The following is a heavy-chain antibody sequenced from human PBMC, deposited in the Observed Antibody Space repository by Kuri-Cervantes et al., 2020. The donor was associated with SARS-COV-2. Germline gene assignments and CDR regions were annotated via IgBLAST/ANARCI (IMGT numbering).Heavy chain of an antibody. CDR2: IYWDDDK. J-gene: IGHJ4*02. CDR1: GFSLSTSGVG. D-gene: IGHD2-21*02. CDR3: ARILSFCDGDCYSHFDY. Sequence: SGPTLVKPTQTLTLTCTFSGFSLSTSGVGVGWIRQPPGKALEWLALIYWDDDKRYSPSLKSRLTISKDTSQSQVVLTMTNMDPGDTATYFCARILSFCDGDCYSHFDYWGQGTLVTVSS. V-gene: IGHV2-5*02.